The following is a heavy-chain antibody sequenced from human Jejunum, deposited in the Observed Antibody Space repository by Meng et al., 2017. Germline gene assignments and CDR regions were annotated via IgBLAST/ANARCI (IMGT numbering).Heavy chain of an antibody. D-gene: IGHD6-19*01. Sequence: QVQLVQSGAEVKMPGASVKVSCKPSGYTFRNYGISWVRQAPGQGLEWMGWIATHNGNTNYAQRLQGRVTMTTDITTNTVFMELRSLTSDDTAVYYCAREGIAVAGPDYWGQGTLVTVSS. CDR2: IATHNGNT. CDR1: GYTFRNYG. J-gene: IGHJ4*02. V-gene: IGHV1-18*01. CDR3: AREGIAVAGPDY.